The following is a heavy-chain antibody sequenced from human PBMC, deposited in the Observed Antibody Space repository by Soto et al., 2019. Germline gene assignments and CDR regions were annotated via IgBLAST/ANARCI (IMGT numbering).Heavy chain of an antibody. Sequence: EVQLVESGGGLVQPGGSLRLSCAASGFTVSSNYMSWVRQAPGKGLEWVSFIYSGGSTYYADSVKGRFTISRDNSKNTLYLQRNSLRAEDTAVYYCAREVRDYGDYAWFDPWGQGTLVTVSS. J-gene: IGHJ5*02. D-gene: IGHD4-17*01. CDR3: AREVRDYGDYAWFDP. CDR2: IYSGGST. V-gene: IGHV3-66*01. CDR1: GFTVSSNY.